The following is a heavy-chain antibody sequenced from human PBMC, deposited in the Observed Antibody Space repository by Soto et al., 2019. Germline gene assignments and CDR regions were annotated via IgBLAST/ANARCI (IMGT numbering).Heavy chain of an antibody. CDR2: IDPSDSYT. V-gene: IGHV5-10-1*01. J-gene: IGHJ1*01. CDR1: GCVFTSYC. D-gene: IGHD3-22*01. CDR3: ARQDDSSGYYYDYLDH. Sequence: GQALNVSSTGSGCVFTSYCIGSVRKMPGKGLEWMGRIDPSDSYTNYSPSFQGHVTISADKSISTAYLQWSSLKASDTAMYYCARQDDSSGYYYDYLDHWGQGTLVPVCS.